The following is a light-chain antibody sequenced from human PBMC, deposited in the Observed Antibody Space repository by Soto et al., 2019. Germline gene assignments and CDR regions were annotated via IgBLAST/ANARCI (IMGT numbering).Light chain of an antibody. V-gene: IGKV3-15*01. CDR1: QSVSIK. Sequence: EIVMTQSPATLSVSPGERATLSCRASQSVSIKLAWYQQKPGQAPRLLIYDTSTRATGVPARFSGTGSETDFTLTISGLQSEDSAVYFCQQYNNWPFSVGQGTRLEIK. J-gene: IGKJ5*01. CDR3: QQYNNWPFS. CDR2: DTS.